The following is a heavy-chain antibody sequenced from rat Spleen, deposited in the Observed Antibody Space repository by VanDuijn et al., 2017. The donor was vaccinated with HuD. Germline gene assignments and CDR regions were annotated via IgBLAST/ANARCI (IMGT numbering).Heavy chain of an antibody. CDR2: IIYDGSRT. D-gene: IGHD1-11*01. J-gene: IGHJ1*01. CDR3: ARHKVNSYWYFDF. Sequence: EVQLVESGGGLVQPGRSLKLSCATSGFTFSNYYMAWVRQAPKKGLEWVATIIYDGSRTYYRDSVKGRFTISRDNAKSTLYLQMDSLRSEDTATYYCARHKVNSYWYFDFWGPGTMVTVSS. CDR1: GFTFSNYY. V-gene: IGHV5S10*01.